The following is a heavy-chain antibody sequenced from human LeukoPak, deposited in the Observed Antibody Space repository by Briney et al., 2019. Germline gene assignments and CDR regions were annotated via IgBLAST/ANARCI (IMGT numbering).Heavy chain of an antibody. V-gene: IGHV4-61*01. CDR3: ARGLGSYSA. Sequence: SETLSLTCTVSGGSVSSGSYYWSWIRQPPGKGLEWIGYIYYSGSTNYNPSLKSRVTISVDTSKNQFSLKLSSVTAADTAVYYCARGLGSYSAWGQGTLVTVSS. D-gene: IGHD1-26*01. J-gene: IGHJ5*02. CDR2: IYYSGST. CDR1: GGSVSSGSYY.